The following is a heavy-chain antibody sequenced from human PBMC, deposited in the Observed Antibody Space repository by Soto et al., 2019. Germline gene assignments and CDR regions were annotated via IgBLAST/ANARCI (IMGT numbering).Heavy chain of an antibody. D-gene: IGHD3-10*01. CDR2: ISNIGFT. Sequence: CKASGYTFTRYGSSWIRLSPGKGLEWIGYISNIGFTRYNPSLKSRVSISVDTSKNQFSLKLTSVTAADTAVYYCTTQGFGGLHGLVDVWGQGTTVTVSS. J-gene: IGHJ6*02. V-gene: IGHV4-59*08. CDR3: TTQGFGGLHGLVDV. CDR1: GYTFTRYG.